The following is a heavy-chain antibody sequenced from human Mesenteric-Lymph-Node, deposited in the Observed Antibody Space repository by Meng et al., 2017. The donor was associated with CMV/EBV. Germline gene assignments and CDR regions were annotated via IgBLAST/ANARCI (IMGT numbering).Heavy chain of an antibody. J-gene: IGHJ4*02. D-gene: IGHD3-10*01. CDR3: AKDYYGSGTYFGY. Sequence: GESLKISCVASGFTFKRFAIHWVRQAPGKGLEWVAFIRFDGGNKYYADSVKGRFTISRDTSKNTLYLQMNSLRTEDMAVYYCAKDYYGSGTYFGYWGQGTLVTVSS. CDR2: IRFDGGNK. V-gene: IGHV3-30*02. CDR1: GFTFKRFA.